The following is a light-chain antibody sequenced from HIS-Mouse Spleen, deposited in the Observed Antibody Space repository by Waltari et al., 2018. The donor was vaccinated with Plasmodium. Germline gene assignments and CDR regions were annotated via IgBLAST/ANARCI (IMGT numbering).Light chain of an antibody. CDR3: QVWDSSTVV. J-gene: IGLJ2*01. Sequence: SYELTQPLSVSVALGQTARITCGGNNLGSKNVLVIYRDSNRPSGIPGRFSGSNSGNTATLTISRAQAGDEADYYCQVWDSSTVVFGGGTKLTVL. V-gene: IGLV3-9*01. CDR2: RDS. CDR1: NLGSKN.